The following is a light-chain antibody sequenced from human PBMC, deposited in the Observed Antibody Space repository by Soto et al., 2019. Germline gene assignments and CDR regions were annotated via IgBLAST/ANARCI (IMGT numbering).Light chain of an antibody. Sequence: DIQMTQSPSTLSASVGDRVTITCRASQSISYWLAWYQQKPGKAPNLLIYKASSLESGVPSRFSGSGSGTEFTVTISSLQPDDFATYYCQQYNYYWTFGQGTKVGIK. CDR3: QQYNYYWT. CDR2: KAS. CDR1: QSISYW. J-gene: IGKJ1*01. V-gene: IGKV1-5*03.